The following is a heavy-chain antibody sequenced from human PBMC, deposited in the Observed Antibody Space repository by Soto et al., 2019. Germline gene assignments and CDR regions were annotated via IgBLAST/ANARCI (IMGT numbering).Heavy chain of an antibody. CDR3: ARDGHNYYDSSGYYY. V-gene: IGHV3-48*02. D-gene: IGHD3-22*01. Sequence: GGSLRLSCAASGFTFSSYSMNWVRQAPGKGVEWVSYISSSSSTIYYADSVKGRFTISRDNAKNSLYLQMNSLRDEDTAVYYCARDGHNYYDSSGYYYWGQGTLVTVSS. CDR1: GFTFSSYS. CDR2: ISSSSSTI. J-gene: IGHJ4*02.